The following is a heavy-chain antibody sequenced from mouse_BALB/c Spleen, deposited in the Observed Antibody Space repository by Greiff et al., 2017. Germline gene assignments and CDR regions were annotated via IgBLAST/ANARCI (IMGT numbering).Heavy chain of an antibody. Sequence: EVKLLESGPGLVKPSQSLSLTCSVTGYSITSGYYWNWIRQFPGNKLEWMGYISYDGSNNYNPSLKNRISITRDTSKNQFFLKLNSVTTEDTATYYCARGPVDYWGQGTSVTVSS. CDR3: ARGPVDY. V-gene: IGHV3-6*02. CDR2: ISYDGSN. CDR1: GYSITSGYY. J-gene: IGHJ4*01.